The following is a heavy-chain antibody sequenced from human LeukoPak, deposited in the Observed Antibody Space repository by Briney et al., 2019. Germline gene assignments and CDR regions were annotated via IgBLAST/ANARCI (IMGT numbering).Heavy chain of an antibody. CDR3: VQGRDWGFGY. CDR2: IRNDGSGK. D-gene: IGHD7-27*01. CDR1: GFTYRNYG. V-gene: IGHV3-30*02. J-gene: IGHJ4*02. Sequence: GSLRLSCAASGFTYRNYGMNWVRRAPGKGLEWVTFIRNDGSGKYYADSVRGRFTISRDDSKNTLYLQMNSLRAEDTAVYHCVQGRDWGFGYWGRGTLVTVSS.